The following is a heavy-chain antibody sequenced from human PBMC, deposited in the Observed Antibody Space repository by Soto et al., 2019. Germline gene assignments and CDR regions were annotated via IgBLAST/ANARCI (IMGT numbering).Heavy chain of an antibody. V-gene: IGHV3-30*03. CDR1: GFTFSSYG. Sequence: LRLSCAASGFTFSSYGMHWVRQAPGKGLEWVAVISYDGSNKYYADSVKGRFTISRDNSKNTLYLQMNSLRAEDTAVYYCACADRLLWFGELLSWGQGTLVTVSS. D-gene: IGHD3-10*01. CDR3: ACADRLLWFGELLS. J-gene: IGHJ4*02. CDR2: ISYDGSNK.